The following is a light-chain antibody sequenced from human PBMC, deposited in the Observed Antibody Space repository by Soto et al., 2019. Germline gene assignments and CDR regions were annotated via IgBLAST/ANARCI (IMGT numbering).Light chain of an antibody. J-gene: IGKJ4*01. CDR1: QSFSTSY. CDR3: QQYSTSPLT. CDR2: AAS. V-gene: IGKV3-20*01. Sequence: IVLTQSPGTLSLSPGERATLSCRASQSFSTSYLAWYQQKPGQAPRLLIFAASSRASGIPDRFSGSGSGKDFTLTIDRLEPEDFAVYYCQQYSTSPLTFGGGTKVEI.